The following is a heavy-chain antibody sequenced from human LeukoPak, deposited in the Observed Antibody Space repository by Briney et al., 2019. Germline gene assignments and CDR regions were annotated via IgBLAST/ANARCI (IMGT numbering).Heavy chain of an antibody. CDR3: AKDPSTWTFDY. Sequence: GGSLRLSCVASGFTFSNFWMHWVRQAPGKGLEWVSTISGSGGSTYYADSVKGRFTISRDNSKNTLYLQMNSLRAEDTAVYYCAKDPSTWTFDYWGQGTLVTVSS. D-gene: IGHD6-13*01. J-gene: IGHJ4*02. CDR2: ISGSGGST. V-gene: IGHV3-23*01. CDR1: GFTFSNFW.